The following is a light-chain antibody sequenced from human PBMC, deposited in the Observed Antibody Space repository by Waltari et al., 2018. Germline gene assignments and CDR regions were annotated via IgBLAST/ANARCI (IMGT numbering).Light chain of an antibody. V-gene: IGLV2-14*03. CDR3: SSYATTSALL. J-gene: IGLJ1*01. CDR2: SVT. CDR1: SNAVGAYNV. Sequence: QSALTQPASVSGSPGQSITISCTGTSNAVGAYNVVAWYQQHPGKAPKIMIHSVTNRPAGVPNRFSGSKSGNTASLTISGLQAEDEADYYCSSYATTSALLFGTGTKVTVL.